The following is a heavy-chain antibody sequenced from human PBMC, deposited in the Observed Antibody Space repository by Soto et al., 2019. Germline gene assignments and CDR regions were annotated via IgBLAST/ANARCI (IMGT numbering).Heavy chain of an antibody. D-gene: IGHD2-2*01. Sequence: PGGSLRLSCAASGFTFSSYARSWVRQAPGKGLEWVSAISGSGGSTYYADSVKGRFTISRDNSKNTLYLQMNSLRAEDTAVYYYARDIVVVPAAMGPSHYMDVWGKGTTVTVSS. CDR3: ARDIVVVPAAMGPSHYMDV. J-gene: IGHJ6*03. CDR2: ISGSGGST. CDR1: GFTFSSYA. V-gene: IGHV3-23*01.